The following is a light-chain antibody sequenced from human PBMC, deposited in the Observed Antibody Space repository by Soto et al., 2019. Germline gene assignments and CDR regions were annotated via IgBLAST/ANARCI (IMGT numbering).Light chain of an antibody. CDR3: SSYTSGRDVYV. Sequence: QSALTQPASVSGSPGQSITISCTGTSSDVGSYHYVSWFQQHPGKAPKLIIFEVSDRPSGVSTRFSGSKSGDRASLTISGLQADDVADYYCSSYTSGRDVYVVGGGTNVTVL. CDR2: EVS. V-gene: IGLV2-14*01. J-gene: IGLJ1*01. CDR1: SSDVGSYHY.